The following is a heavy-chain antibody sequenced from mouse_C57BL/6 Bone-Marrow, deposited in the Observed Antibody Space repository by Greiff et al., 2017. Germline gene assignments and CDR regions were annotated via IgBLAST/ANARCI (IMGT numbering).Heavy chain of an antibody. CDR2: IYPRDGST. CDR1: GYTFTSYD. V-gene: IGHV1-85*01. CDR3: ARWGLWDYDAGAWFAY. J-gene: IGHJ3*01. D-gene: IGHD2-4*01. Sequence: QVQLQQSGPELVKPGASVKLSCKASGYTFTSYDINWVKQRPGQGLEWIGWIYPRDGSTKYNEKFKGKATLTVDTSSSTAYMELHSLTSEDSAVYCCARWGLWDYDAGAWFAYWGQGTLVTGSA.